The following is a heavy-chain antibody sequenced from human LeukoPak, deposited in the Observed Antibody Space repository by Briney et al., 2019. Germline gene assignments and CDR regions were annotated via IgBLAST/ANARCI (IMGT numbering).Heavy chain of an antibody. CDR2: ISYDGSNK. J-gene: IGHJ4*02. D-gene: IGHD6-19*01. Sequence: GGSLRLSCAASGFTFSSYAMHWVRQAPGKGLERVAVISYDGSNKYYADSVKGRFTISRDNSKNTLYLQMNSLRAEDTAVYYCARGVWYSSGWYFDYWGQGTLVTVSS. CDR1: GFTFSSYA. V-gene: IGHV3-30*04. CDR3: ARGVWYSSGWYFDY.